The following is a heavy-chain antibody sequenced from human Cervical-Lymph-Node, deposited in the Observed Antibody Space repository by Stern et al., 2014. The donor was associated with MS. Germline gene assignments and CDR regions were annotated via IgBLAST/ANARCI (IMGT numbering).Heavy chain of an antibody. CDR3: ARGGGYHDAFGI. CDR2: INPNAGNP. CDR1: GYTFSSYA. J-gene: IGHJ3*02. Sequence: QVQLVQSGSELKKPGASVKVSCKASGYTFSSYAMTWVRQAPGQGLEWMGWINPNAGNPTHAPGFTGRVVFSLDTSFSPAYLQISSLKAEDTAVYYCARGGGYHDAFGIWGQGTMVTVSS. V-gene: IGHV7-4-1*02. D-gene: IGHD3-16*02.